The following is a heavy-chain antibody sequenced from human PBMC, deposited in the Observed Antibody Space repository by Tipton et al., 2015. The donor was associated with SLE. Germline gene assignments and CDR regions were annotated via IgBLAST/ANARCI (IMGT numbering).Heavy chain of an antibody. Sequence: TLSLTCNVSGGSISSGSYYWSWIRQPAGKGLEWIGHVYTSGITNFNPSLKSRVTISLDTSNNQFSLRLSSVSAADTAVYYCASDYSNSDYSYYYMDVWGKGTTVTVSS. D-gene: IGHD4-11*01. CDR3: ASDYSNSDYSYYYMDV. V-gene: IGHV4-61*09. CDR2: VYTSGIT. CDR1: GGSISSGSYY. J-gene: IGHJ6*03.